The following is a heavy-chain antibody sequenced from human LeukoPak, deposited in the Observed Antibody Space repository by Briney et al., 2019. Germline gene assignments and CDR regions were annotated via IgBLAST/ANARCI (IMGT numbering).Heavy chain of an antibody. D-gene: IGHD5-18*01. J-gene: IGHJ4*02. CDR2: ISYYGYA. CDR1: GDSIGNNNYY. Sequence: SETLSLTCTVSGDSIGNNNYYWDWIRQPPGKGLEWIGSISYYGYAYYTPSLKSRVTISVDTSKNQFSLKLSSVTAADTAVYYCARLLQLDYFDYWGQGTLVTVSS. CDR3: ARLLQLDYFDY. V-gene: IGHV4-39*07.